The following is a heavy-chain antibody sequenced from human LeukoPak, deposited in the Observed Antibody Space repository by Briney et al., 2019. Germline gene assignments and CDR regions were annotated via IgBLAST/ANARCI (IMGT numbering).Heavy chain of an antibody. Sequence: GGSLRLSCAASGFTFSNAWMSWARQAPGKGLEWVGRIKSKTDGETTDYAAPVKGRFTISRDDAKNTLYLQMSSLKTEDTAVXXXTTMTVVPTDYWGQGTLVTVSS. D-gene: IGHD2-2*01. CDR3: TTMTVVPTDY. CDR2: IKSKTDGETT. CDR1: GFTFSNAW. V-gene: IGHV3-15*01. J-gene: IGHJ4*02.